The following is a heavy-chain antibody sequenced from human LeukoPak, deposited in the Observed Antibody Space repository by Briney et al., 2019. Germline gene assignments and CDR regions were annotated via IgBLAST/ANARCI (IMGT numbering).Heavy chain of an antibody. D-gene: IGHD4-17*01. V-gene: IGHV1-2*02. CDR1: VYTFTSYD. CDR3: ARLLSDSGTVSNY. J-gene: IGHJ4*02. Sequence: ASVKVSCKASVYTFTSYDINWVRQATGQGLEWMGWINPNSGGTNYAQKFQGRVTMTRDTSISTAYMELSRLRSDDTAVYYCARLLSDSGTVSNYWGQGTLVTVSS. CDR2: INPNSGGT.